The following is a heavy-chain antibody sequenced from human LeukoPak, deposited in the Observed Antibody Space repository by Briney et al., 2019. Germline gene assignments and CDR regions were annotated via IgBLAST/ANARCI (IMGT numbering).Heavy chain of an antibody. CDR1: GFTFDDYA. CDR2: ISRSSSTM. V-gene: IGHV3-48*01. CDR3: AGIEATYFDY. J-gene: IGHJ4*02. D-gene: IGHD5-12*01. Sequence: GRSLRLSCAASGFTFDDYAMHWVRQAPGKGLEWVSYISRSSSTMYYADSVKGRFTISRDNAKNSLYLQMNSLRAEDAAVYYCAGIEATYFDYWGQGTLVTVSS.